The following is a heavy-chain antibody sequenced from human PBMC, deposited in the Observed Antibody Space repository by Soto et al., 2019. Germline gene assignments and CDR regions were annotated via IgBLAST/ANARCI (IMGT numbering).Heavy chain of an antibody. Sequence: ASVKVSCKASGVTFSSYTVNWVRQAPGQGLEWMGRIIPLRGITIYARELQGRLTVTADTSTSAAYMELTSLRPEDTAVYYCASRGGHDFPAFDIWGQGTMVTVSS. V-gene: IGHV1-69*02. D-gene: IGHD5-12*01. J-gene: IGHJ3*02. CDR2: IIPLRGIT. CDR1: GVTFSSYT. CDR3: ASRGGHDFPAFDI.